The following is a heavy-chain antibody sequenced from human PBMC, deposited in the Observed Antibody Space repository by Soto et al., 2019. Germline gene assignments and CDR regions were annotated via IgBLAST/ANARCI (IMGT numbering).Heavy chain of an antibody. CDR2: ISSSSDIM. J-gene: IGHJ4*02. CDR1: GFSFSRFE. D-gene: IGHD1-26*01. Sequence: PGGSLRLSCAASGFSFSRFEMNWVRQAPGKGLEWVSYISSSSDIMYYADSVKGRFAISRDNAKNSLFLQMSSLRPEDTAVYYCAKDLGSYLSPAFDYWGLGTLVTVSS. V-gene: IGHV3-48*03. CDR3: AKDLGSYLSPAFDY.